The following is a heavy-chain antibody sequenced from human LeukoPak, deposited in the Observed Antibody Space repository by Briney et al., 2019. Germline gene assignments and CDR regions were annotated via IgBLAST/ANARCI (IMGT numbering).Heavy chain of an antibody. CDR1: GGSISSSSYY. Sequence: SETLSLTCTVSGGSISSSSYYWGWIRQPPGKGLEWIGSIYYSGSTYYNPSLKSRVTISVDTSKNQFSLKLSSVTAADTAVYYCARPTSSGTTFDAFDIWGQGTMVTVSS. CDR2: IYYSGST. V-gene: IGHV4-39*07. J-gene: IGHJ3*02. CDR3: ARPTSSGTTFDAFDI. D-gene: IGHD4-17*01.